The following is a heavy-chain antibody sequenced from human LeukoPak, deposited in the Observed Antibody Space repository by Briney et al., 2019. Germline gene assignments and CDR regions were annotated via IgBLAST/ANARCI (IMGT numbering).Heavy chain of an antibody. J-gene: IGHJ4*02. CDR1: GGSISSSSYY. Sequence: PSETLSLTCTVSGGSISSSSYYWGWIRQPPGKGLEWIGYIYHSGSTYYNPSLKSRVTISVDRSKNQFSLKLSSVTAADTAVYYCARAARYYYDSSGYWFSDWGQGTLVTVSS. V-gene: IGHV4-30-2*01. CDR2: IYHSGST. CDR3: ARAARYYYDSSGYWFSD. D-gene: IGHD3-22*01.